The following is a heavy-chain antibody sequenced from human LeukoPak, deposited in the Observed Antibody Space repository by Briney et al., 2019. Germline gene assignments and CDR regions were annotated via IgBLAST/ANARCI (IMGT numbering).Heavy chain of an antibody. CDR3: ARVRYSSGWYPFDY. CDR1: GGSISSYY. Sequence: SETLSLTCTVSGGSISSYYWSWIRHPPGKGLEWIGYIYYSGNTNYNPSLKSRVTISVDTSKNQFSLKLSSVTAADTAVYYCARVRYSSGWYPFDYWGQGTLVTVSS. V-gene: IGHV4-59*01. CDR2: IYYSGNT. D-gene: IGHD6-19*01. J-gene: IGHJ4*02.